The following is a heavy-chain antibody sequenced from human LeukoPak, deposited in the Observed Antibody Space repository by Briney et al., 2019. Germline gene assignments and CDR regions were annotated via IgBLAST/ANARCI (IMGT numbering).Heavy chain of an antibody. J-gene: IGHJ3*02. CDR2: IRYDGSNK. Sequence: GGSLRLSXAASGFTFSSYGMHWVRQAPGKGLEWVAFIRYDGSNKYYADSVKGRFTISRDNSKNTLYLQMNSLRAEDTAVYYCAKDPTIVVVPAAIRNAFDIWGQGTMVTVSS. CDR1: GFTFSSYG. V-gene: IGHV3-30*02. CDR3: AKDPTIVVVPAAIRNAFDI. D-gene: IGHD2-2*01.